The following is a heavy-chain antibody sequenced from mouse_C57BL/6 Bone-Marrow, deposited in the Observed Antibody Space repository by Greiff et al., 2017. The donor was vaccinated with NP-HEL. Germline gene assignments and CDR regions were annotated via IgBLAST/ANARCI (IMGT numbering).Heavy chain of an antibody. CDR1: GYSITSGYD. D-gene: IGHD1-1*01. Sequence: VQLKESGPGMVKPSQSLSLTCTVTGYSITSGYDWHWIRHFPGNKLEWMGYISYSGSTNYNPSLKSRISITHDTSKNHFFLKLNSVTTEDTATYYCARDRDSSEFACWGQGTLVTVSA. J-gene: IGHJ3*01. V-gene: IGHV3-1*01. CDR2: ISYSGST. CDR3: ARDRDSSEFAC.